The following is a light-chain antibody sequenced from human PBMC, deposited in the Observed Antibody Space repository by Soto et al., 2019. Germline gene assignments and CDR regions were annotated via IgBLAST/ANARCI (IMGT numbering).Light chain of an antibody. CDR1: QSVLYSSNNKNY. J-gene: IGKJ2*01. CDR2: WAS. V-gene: IGKV4-1*01. Sequence: DIVMTQSPDSLAVSLGERATINCKSSQSVLYSSNNKNYLAWYQQKPGQPPKLLIYWASTRESGVPDRFSGSGSVTDFTLTISSLQAEDVAFYYSQQYYSTPYTFGQGTKLEIK. CDR3: QQYYSTPYT.